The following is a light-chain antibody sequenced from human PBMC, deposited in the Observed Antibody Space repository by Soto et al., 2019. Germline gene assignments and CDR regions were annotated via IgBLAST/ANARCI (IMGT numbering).Light chain of an antibody. V-gene: IGLV2-14*01. Sequence: QSVLTQPASVSGSPGQSITIPCTGTSSDIGTYNSVSWYQHHPGKAPKLLIFEVIDRPSGVSDRFSGSKSGNTASLTISGLQPEDEADYYCCSYTSTYTLVFGGGTKLTVL. CDR3: CSYTSTYTLV. CDR2: EVI. CDR1: SSDIGTYNS. J-gene: IGLJ3*02.